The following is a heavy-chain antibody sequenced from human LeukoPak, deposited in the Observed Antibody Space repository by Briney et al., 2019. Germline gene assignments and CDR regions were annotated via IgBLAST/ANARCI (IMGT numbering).Heavy chain of an antibody. D-gene: IGHD5-18*01. J-gene: IGHJ5*02. CDR2: INTGNGNT. CDR1: GYTITSYT. Sequence: ASVKVSCKASGYTITSYTIHWVRQAPGQRLEWMGWINTGNGNTEYSQKFQGRVTVTTDTSASTAYMELSSLRSEHTAVYYCARCGYSDAWSCDHWGQGTLVTVSS. CDR3: ARCGYSDAWSCDH. V-gene: IGHV1-3*04.